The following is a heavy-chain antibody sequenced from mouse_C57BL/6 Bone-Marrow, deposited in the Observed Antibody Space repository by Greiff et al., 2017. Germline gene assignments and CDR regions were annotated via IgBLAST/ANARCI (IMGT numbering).Heavy chain of an antibody. J-gene: IGHJ2*01. Sequence: EVKLQESGAELVRPGSSVKMSCKTSGYTFTSYGINWVKQRPGQGLEWIGYIYIGNGYTEYNEKFKGKDTLTSDTSSSTACMQLSSLTSEDSAIYFCARSEGTTVVRRYFDYWGQGTTLTVSS. D-gene: IGHD1-1*01. V-gene: IGHV1-58*01. CDR2: IYIGNGYT. CDR1: GYTFTSYG. CDR3: ARSEGTTVVRRYFDY.